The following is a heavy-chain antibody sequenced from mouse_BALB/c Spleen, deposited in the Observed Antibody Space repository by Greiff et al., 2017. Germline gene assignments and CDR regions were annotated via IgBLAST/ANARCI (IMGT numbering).Heavy chain of an antibody. Sequence: EVQLQQSGAELVKPGASVKLSCTASGFNIKDTYMHWVKQRPEQGLEWIGRIDPANGNTKYDPKFQGKATITADTSSNTAYLQLSSLTSEDTAVYYCAREGTIGLPYAMDYWGQGTSVTVSS. V-gene: IGHV14-3*02. CDR3: AREGTIGLPYAMDY. CDR1: GFNIKDTY. D-gene: IGHD2-14*01. J-gene: IGHJ4*01. CDR2: IDPANGNT.